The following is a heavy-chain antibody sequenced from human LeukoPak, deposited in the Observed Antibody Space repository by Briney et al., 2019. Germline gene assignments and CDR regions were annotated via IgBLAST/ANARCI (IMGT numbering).Heavy chain of an antibody. CDR2: ISGSGGST. D-gene: IGHD1-26*01. Sequence: GGSLRLSCAASGFTYSSYAMSWVRQAPGKGLEWVSAISGSGGSTYYADSVKGRFTISRDNSKNTLYLQMNSLRAEDTAVYYCARDSSGSYDYYYYYMDVWGKGTTVTVSS. CDR1: GFTYSSYA. J-gene: IGHJ6*03. V-gene: IGHV3-23*01. CDR3: ARDSSGSYDYYYYYMDV.